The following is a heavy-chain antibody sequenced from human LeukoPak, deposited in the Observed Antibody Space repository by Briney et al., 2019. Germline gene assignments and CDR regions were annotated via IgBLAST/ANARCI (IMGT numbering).Heavy chain of an antibody. D-gene: IGHD5-12*01. CDR1: GFTFSSYN. Sequence: GGSLRLSCAASGFTFSSYNINWVRQPPGKGLEWLSSISTGSNYIYYADSVRGRFTISRDNAINTLYLQMSSLRPDDTALYYCARVVKGGYDYWGQGTRVTVSS. J-gene: IGHJ4*02. CDR2: ISTGSNYI. V-gene: IGHV3-21*01. CDR3: ARVVKGGYDY.